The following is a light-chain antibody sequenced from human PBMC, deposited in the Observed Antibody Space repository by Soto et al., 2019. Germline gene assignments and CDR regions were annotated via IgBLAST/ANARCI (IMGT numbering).Light chain of an antibody. Sequence: EIVMTQSPATLSVSPGERATLSCRASQSISSNLAWYQQKPGQAPRLLIYDTSTRATGIPGRFSGGGSGTEFTLTISSLQSEDFAVYYCQQYNNWWAFGQGTKVDI. V-gene: IGKV3-15*01. J-gene: IGKJ1*01. CDR1: QSISSN. CDR2: DTS. CDR3: QQYNNWWA.